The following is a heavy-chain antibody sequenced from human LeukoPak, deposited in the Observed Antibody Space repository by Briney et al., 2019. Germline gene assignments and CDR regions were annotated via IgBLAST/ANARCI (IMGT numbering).Heavy chain of an antibody. CDR3: ARDPFGGNSGLDFDY. CDR1: GGTFSSYA. J-gene: IGHJ4*02. V-gene: IGHV1-69*04. Sequence: SAKVSCKASGGTFSSYAISWVRQAPGQGLEWMGRIIPILGIANYAQKFQGRVTITADKSTSTAYMELSSLRSEDTAVYYCARDPFGGNSGLDFDYWGQGTLVTVSS. CDR2: IIPILGIA. D-gene: IGHD4-23*01.